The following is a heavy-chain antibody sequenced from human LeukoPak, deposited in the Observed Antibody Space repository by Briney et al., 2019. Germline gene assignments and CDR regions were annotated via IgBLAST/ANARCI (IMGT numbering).Heavy chain of an antibody. J-gene: IGHJ4*02. CDR3: AREPPGVNDY. CDR2: ISSSSSHI. CDR1: GFTFSSYS. V-gene: IGHV3-21*01. D-gene: IGHD2-2*01. Sequence: GGSLRLSCAASGFTFSSYSMNWVRQAPGKGLEWVSSISSSSSHIYYADSVKGRSTISRDNAKNSLYLQMNSLRAEDTAVYYCAREPPGVNDYWGQGTLVTVSS.